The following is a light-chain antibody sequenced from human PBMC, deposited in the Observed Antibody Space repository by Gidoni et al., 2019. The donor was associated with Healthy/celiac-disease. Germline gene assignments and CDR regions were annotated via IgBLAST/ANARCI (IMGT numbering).Light chain of an antibody. CDR2: EDN. CDR3: QSYDSSNSWV. J-gene: IGLJ3*02. Sequence: NFMLTQPHTVAESPGSAVTIPCTRSSASIASNYVQWYQPRPGSAPTTVIYEDNQRPSGVPDRFSGSIDSSSNSASLTISGLKTEDEADYYCQSYDSSNSWVFGGGTKLTVL. CDR1: SASIASNY. V-gene: IGLV6-57*04.